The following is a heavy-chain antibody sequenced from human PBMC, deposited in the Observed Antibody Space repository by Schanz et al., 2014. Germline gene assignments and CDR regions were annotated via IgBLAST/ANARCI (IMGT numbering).Heavy chain of an antibody. V-gene: IGHV3-33*08. CDR1: GFNFNTYA. CDR2: IWYDGSNE. J-gene: IGHJ6*03. CDR3: ARDHQWLARYYMDV. Sequence: VQLLESGGGLAQPGGSLRLACAASGFNFNTYAMSWVRQAPGKGLEWVALIWYDGSNEYYADSVKGRFTISRDNPKKTLYLQMNSLRAEDTAVYYCARDHQWLARYYMDVWGKGTTVTVS. D-gene: IGHD6-19*01.